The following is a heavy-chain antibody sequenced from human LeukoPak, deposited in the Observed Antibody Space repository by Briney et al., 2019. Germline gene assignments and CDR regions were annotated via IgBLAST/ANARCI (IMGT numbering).Heavy chain of an antibody. CDR1: GGSFSGYY. J-gene: IGHJ5*02. V-gene: IGHV4-34*01. CDR2: INHSGST. CDR3: ASRRWLQSRWFDP. Sequence: PSETLSLTCAVYGGSFSGYYWSWIRQPPGKGLEWIGEINHSGSTNYNPSLKSRVTISVDTSKDQFSLKLSSVTAADTAVYYCASRRWLQSRWFDPWGQGTLVTVSS. D-gene: IGHD5-24*01.